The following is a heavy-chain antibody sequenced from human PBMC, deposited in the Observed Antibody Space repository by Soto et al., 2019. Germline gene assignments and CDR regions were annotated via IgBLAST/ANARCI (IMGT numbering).Heavy chain of an antibody. Sequence: SEILSLTCAVYGGSFSGYYWSWIRQPPGKGLEWIGEINHSGSTNYNPSLKSRVTISVDTSKNQFSLKLSSVTAADTAVYYCARQAKLLSEYYYYYYGMDVWGQGTTVTSP. CDR2: INHSGST. CDR1: GGSFSGYY. CDR3: ARQAKLLSEYYYYYYGMDV. J-gene: IGHJ6*02. V-gene: IGHV4-34*01. D-gene: IGHD2-2*01.